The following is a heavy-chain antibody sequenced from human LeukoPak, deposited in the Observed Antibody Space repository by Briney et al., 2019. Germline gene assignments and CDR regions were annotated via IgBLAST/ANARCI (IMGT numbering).Heavy chain of an antibody. CDR1: GLTFSNYW. J-gene: IGHJ4*02. V-gene: IGHV3-74*01. CDR3: VRLLDLDY. D-gene: IGHD3-3*01. Sequence: GGSLRLSCAASGLTFSNYWMHWVRQAPGKGLVWVSRINNDGSTTNYADSVKGRFTISRDNAKNTLYLQMNSLRAEDTAVYYCVRLLDLDYWGQGTLVTVSS. CDR2: INNDGSTT.